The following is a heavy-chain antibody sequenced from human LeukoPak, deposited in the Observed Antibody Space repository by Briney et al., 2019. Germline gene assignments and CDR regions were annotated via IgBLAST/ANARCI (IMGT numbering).Heavy chain of an antibody. V-gene: IGHV3-23*01. Sequence: GWSVTLSCPASGFTFRRYGMNWVRQAPGKGLEWVSAISGSGGNKYYGGCVKGRFTIPRDNSKHELSLHMNDLRADDTAVYYCARYRIYGSGSYPPLGGYNLFDPWGQGTLVTVSS. J-gene: IGHJ5*02. CDR1: GFTFRRYG. CDR2: ISGSGGNK. D-gene: IGHD3-10*01. CDR3: ARYRIYGSGSYPPLGGYNLFDP.